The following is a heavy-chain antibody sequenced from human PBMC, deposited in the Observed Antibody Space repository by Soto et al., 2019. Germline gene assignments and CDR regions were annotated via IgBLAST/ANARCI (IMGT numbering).Heavy chain of an antibody. CDR2: ISGSGGST. V-gene: IGHV3-23*01. CDR3: AKASRITMVRGVGGNYGMDV. CDR1: GFTFSSYA. J-gene: IGHJ6*02. D-gene: IGHD3-10*01. Sequence: GGSLRLSCAASGFTFSSYAMSWVRQAPGKGLEWVSAISGSGGSTYYADSVKGRFTISRDNSKNTLCLQMNSLRAEDTAVYYCAKASRITMVRGVGGNYGMDVWGQGTTVTVSS.